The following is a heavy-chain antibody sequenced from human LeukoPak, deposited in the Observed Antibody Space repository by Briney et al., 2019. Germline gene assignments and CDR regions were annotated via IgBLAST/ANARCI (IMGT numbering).Heavy chain of an antibody. CDR1: GFTFGDHA. D-gene: IGHD5-18*01. Sequence: QPGRSLRLSCTGSGFTFGDHAMSWVRQAPGKGLEWVGFIRSKAYRGTTEYAACVKGRFTISRDNSASIAYLQMNSLRTEDTAVYYCARGPIQLWIHNAMDVWGQGTTVTVSS. CDR2: IRSKAYRGTT. CDR3: ARGPIQLWIHNAMDV. V-gene: IGHV3-49*04. J-gene: IGHJ6*02.